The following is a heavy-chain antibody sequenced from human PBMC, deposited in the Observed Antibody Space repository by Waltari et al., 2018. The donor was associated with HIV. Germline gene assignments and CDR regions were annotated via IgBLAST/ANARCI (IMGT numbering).Heavy chain of an antibody. CDR3: ANTFFKTTLNLYYFGMDV. Sequence: QVRLVESGGGVVQPGRPLRLSCVASGWPSGDSRTSRVCQAPGKGLEWVALISYDESKKYYSDSVLGRFTISRDIPKNTLYLQMNSLRAEDSAVYYCANTFFKTTLNLYYFGMDVWGQGTTVIVSS. CDR2: ISYDESKK. V-gene: IGHV3-30*18. CDR1: GWPSGDSR. D-gene: IGHD3-3*02. J-gene: IGHJ6*02.